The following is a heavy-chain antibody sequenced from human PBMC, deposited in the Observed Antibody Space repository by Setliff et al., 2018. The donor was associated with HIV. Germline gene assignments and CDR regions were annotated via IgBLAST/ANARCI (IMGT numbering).Heavy chain of an antibody. CDR3: ARPLTTSYNFWGDAFAL. CDR1: GDFFSSDYY. D-gene: IGHD3-3*01. CDR2: VYHSGRT. J-gene: IGHJ3*01. V-gene: IGHV4-38-2*02. Sequence: PSETLSLTCTVSGDFFSSDYYWGWIRQPPGKGLEWVGNVYHSGRTYYNPSLKSRVAMSIDTSKNQFSLRLNSVTAADTAVYYCARPLTTSYNFWGDAFALWGQGTMVTVSS.